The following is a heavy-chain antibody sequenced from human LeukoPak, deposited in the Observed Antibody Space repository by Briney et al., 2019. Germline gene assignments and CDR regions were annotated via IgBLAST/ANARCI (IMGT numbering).Heavy chain of an antibody. CDR1: GFTFSSYA. D-gene: IGHD3-10*01. Sequence: PGGSLRLSCAASGFTFSSYAMSWVRQAPGKGLEWVSAISGSGGSTYYADSVKGRFTISRDNSKNTLYLQMNSLRAEDTAVYYCAKAKAPKLTMVRGDGMDVWGQGTTVTVSS. J-gene: IGHJ6*02. CDR3: AKAKAPKLTMVRGDGMDV. CDR2: ISGSGGST. V-gene: IGHV3-23*01.